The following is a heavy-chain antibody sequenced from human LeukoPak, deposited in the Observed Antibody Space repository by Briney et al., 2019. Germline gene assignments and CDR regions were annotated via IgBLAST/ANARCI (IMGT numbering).Heavy chain of an antibody. Sequence: SETLSLTCTVSGGSISGYYWNRVRQPPGKGLEWIGYIFHSGSTKYGPSLNSRVTISLDTSKNQFSLSLNSVTAADTAVYYCARQPSGYYGDSGYYPYYFDYWGQGILVTVSS. CDR1: GGSISGYY. V-gene: IGHV4-59*08. CDR2: IFHSGST. J-gene: IGHJ4*02. CDR3: ARQPSGYYGDSGYYPYYFDY. D-gene: IGHD3-3*01.